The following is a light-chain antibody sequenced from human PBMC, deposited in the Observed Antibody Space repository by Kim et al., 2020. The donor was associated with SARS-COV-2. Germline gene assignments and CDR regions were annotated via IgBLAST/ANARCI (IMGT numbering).Light chain of an antibody. CDR3: AAWDDSLNGLWV. J-gene: IGLJ3*02. V-gene: IGLV1-44*01. CDR2: GND. Sequence: ELTQPPSASGTPGQRVTISCSGSSSNIGSNSVNWYQQLPGTAPKVLIYGNDQRPSGVPDRFSGSRSGTSASLAISGLQSEDEADYYCAAWDDSLNGLWVFGGGTQLTVL. CDR1: SSNIGSNS.